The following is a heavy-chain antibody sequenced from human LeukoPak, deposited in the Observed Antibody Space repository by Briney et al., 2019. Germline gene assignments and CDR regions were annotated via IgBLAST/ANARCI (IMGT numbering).Heavy chain of an antibody. V-gene: IGHV3-9*01. CDR2: ISWNSGNI. Sequence: GGSLRLSCAASGFTFADYAMHWVRQTPGKGLEWGAGISWNSGNIDYADSVKGRFTISRDNAKTSLYLQMNSLRAEDTALYYCAKGRGYNYGYIFGYFDYWGQGTPVTVSS. J-gene: IGHJ4*02. CDR1: GFTFADYA. D-gene: IGHD5-18*01. CDR3: AKGRGYNYGYIFGYFDY.